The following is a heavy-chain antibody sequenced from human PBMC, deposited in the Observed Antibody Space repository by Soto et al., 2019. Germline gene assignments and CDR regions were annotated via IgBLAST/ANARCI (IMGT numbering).Heavy chain of an antibody. CDR2: ILHTGGT. D-gene: IGHD3-10*01. J-gene: IGHJ4*02. CDR1: GGSISGGGFS. Sequence: SETLSLTCAVSGGSISGGGFSWSWIRQPPGKGLEWIGYILHTGGTQYNPSLKSRVSMSVDKSKNQFSLHLTSVTAADTAVFYCARLQFGEGFDYWGQGALVTVSS. V-gene: IGHV4-30-2*01. CDR3: ARLQFGEGFDY.